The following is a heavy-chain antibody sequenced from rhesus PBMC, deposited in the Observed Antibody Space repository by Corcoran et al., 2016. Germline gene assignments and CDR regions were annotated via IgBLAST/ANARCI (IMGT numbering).Heavy chain of an antibody. Sequence: QVQLKESGPGLVKPSETLSLTCAVSGGFISSAYGWGWIRQPPGKGLGWIVTIYSSPRNTAYTPSLKSRVTISKDPTKTQFSLNLTSVTAADTAVYYCARVAYSSGWYSLDVWGRGVLVTVSS. J-gene: IGHJ5-2*02. CDR1: GGFISSAYG. CDR2: IYSSPRNT. CDR3: ARVAYSSGWYSLDV. V-gene: IGHV4S7*01. D-gene: IGHD6-31*01.